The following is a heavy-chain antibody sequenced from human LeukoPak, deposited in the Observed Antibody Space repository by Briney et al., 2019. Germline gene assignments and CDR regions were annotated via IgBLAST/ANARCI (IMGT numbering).Heavy chain of an antibody. CDR3: ARGLRGNYGSGSRYYYGMDV. CDR2: INHSGST. V-gene: IGHV4-34*01. D-gene: IGHD3-10*01. J-gene: IGHJ6*04. Sequence: PSETLSLTCAVYGGSFSGYYWSWIRQPPGKGLEWIGEINHSGSTNHNPSLKSRVTISVDTPKNQFSLKLSSVTAADTAVYYCARGLRGNYGSGSRYYYGMDVWGKGTTVTVSS. CDR1: GGSFSGYY.